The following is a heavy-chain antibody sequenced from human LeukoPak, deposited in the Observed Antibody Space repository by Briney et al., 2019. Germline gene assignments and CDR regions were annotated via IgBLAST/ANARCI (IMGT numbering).Heavy chain of an antibody. CDR2: ISSSGTYI. CDR1: AFTFSGYS. J-gene: IGHJ4*02. V-gene: IGHV3-21*01. CDR3: ARIAVADNLFDY. Sequence: GGSLRLSCAASAFTFSGYSMTWVRQAPGKGLEWVSSISSSGTYIYYADSVKGRFTISRDNAKDSLYLQMNSLRAEDTAVYYCARIAVADNLFDYWGQGTLVTVSS. D-gene: IGHD6-19*01.